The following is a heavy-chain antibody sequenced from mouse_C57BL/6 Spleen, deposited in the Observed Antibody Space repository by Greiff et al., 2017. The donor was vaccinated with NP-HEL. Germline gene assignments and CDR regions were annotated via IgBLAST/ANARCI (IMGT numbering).Heavy chain of an antibody. CDR3: AAMVDYYGSSWGFAY. CDR1: GYTFTDYY. Sequence: QVQLQQSGAELVRPGASVKLSCKASGYTFTDYYINWVKQRPGQGLEWIARIYPGSGNTYYNEKFKGKATLTAEKSSSTAYMQLSSLTSEDSAVYFCAAMVDYYGSSWGFAYWGQGTLVTVSA. J-gene: IGHJ3*01. V-gene: IGHV1-76*01. CDR2: IYPGSGNT. D-gene: IGHD1-1*01.